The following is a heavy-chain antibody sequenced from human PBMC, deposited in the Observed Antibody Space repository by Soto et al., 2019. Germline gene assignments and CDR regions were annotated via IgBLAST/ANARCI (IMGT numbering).Heavy chain of an antibody. D-gene: IGHD3-22*01. CDR2: IIPIFGTA. CDR3: ARDRGPSSGYYPYWFDP. V-gene: IGHV1-69*12. CDR1: GGTFSSYA. J-gene: IGHJ5*02. Sequence: QVQLVQSGAEVKKPGSSVKVSCKASGGTFSSYAISWVRQAPGQGLEWMGEIIPIFGTANYAQKFQGRVTINAXXSXSXXDMELGSRRSEDTAVYYCARDRGPSSGYYPYWFDPWGQGTLVTVSS.